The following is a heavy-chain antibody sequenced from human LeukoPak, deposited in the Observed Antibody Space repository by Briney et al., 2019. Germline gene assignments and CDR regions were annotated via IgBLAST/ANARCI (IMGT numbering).Heavy chain of an antibody. V-gene: IGHV7-4-1*02. CDR1: GYTFTSYG. CDR3: ARARGVIVRFARGTSHSPNWFDP. J-gene: IGHJ5*02. D-gene: IGHD2-2*01. CDR2: INTNTGNP. Sequence: ASVKVSCKASGYTFTSYGISWVRQAPGQGLEWMGWINTNTGNPTYAQGFTGRFVFSLATSVSTAYLQISSLKAEDTAVYYCARARGVIVRFARGTSHSPNWFDPWGQGTLVTVSS.